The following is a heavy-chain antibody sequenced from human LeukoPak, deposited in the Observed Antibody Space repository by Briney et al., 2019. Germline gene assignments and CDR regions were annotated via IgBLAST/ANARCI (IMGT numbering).Heavy chain of an antibody. J-gene: IGHJ4*02. V-gene: IGHV3-30*11. CDR2: ISFEVSNK. D-gene: IGHD6-19*01. CDR1: GVTSSSYT. CDR3: ASSSGWAYFDY. Sequence: PRGCPRLSCAASGVTSSSYTMHWVCQSPRKGLGRGSVISFEVSNKYYAHSVKGRFTIPRDNSKNTLYLQMNSLRAEGTAVYYCASSSGWAYFDYWGQGTLVSVCS.